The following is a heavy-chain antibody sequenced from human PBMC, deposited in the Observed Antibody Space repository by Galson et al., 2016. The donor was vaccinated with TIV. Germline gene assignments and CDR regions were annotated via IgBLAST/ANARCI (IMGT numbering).Heavy chain of an antibody. Sequence: SETLSLTCTVSGGSISSSTYYWGWIRQPPGKGLEWIGSVYYDGTTYHNPSLKSRVTMSVDTSKNQFSLKMSSVTATDMAVYCCARHGPWKWDFDYWGQGTLVTVSS. D-gene: IGHD1-1*01. CDR2: VYYDGTT. CDR1: GGSISSSTYY. CDR3: ARHGPWKWDFDY. J-gene: IGHJ4*02. V-gene: IGHV4-39*01.